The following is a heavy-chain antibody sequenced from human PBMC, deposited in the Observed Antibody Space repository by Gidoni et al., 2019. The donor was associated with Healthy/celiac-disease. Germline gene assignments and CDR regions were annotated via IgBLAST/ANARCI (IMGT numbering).Heavy chain of an antibody. D-gene: IGHD1-7*01. Sequence: EVQLVESGGGLVQPGGSLRLSCAASGFTFSSYEMNWVRQAPGKGLEWVSYISSSGSTIYYADSVKGRFTISRDNAKNSLYLQMNSLRAEDTAVYYCARDPTGTTSVLYYFDYWGQGTLVTVSS. V-gene: IGHV3-48*03. CDR2: ISSSGSTI. J-gene: IGHJ4*02. CDR3: ARDPTGTTSVLYYFDY. CDR1: GFTFSSYE.